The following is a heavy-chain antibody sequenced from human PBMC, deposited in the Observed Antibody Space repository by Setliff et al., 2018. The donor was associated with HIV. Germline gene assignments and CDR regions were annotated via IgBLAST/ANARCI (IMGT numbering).Heavy chain of an antibody. D-gene: IGHD4-17*01. V-gene: IGHV4-4*09. CDR3: ARWTVGELDHFDS. Sequence: PSETLSLTCTVSSGSINNFYWSWIRQPPGKGLEWIGSIYSSGSTHYNPSLKSRVTTLVDTSKKQFSLKLSSVTAADTAMYYCARWTVGELDHFDSWGQGTPVTVSS. CDR2: IYSSGST. CDR1: SGSINNFY. J-gene: IGHJ4*02.